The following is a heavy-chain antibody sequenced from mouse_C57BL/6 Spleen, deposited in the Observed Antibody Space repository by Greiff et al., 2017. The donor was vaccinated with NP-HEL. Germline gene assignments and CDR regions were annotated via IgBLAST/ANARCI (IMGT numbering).Heavy chain of an antibody. Sequence: VQLQQSGPELVKPGASVMISCKASGYSFTGYYMNWVKQSPEKSLEWIGEINPSTGGTTYNQKFKAKATLTVDKSSSTAYMQLKSLTSEDSAVYYCTVTTVVPGAMDYWGQGTSVTVSS. CDR1: GYSFTGYY. D-gene: IGHD1-1*01. CDR2: INPSTGGT. J-gene: IGHJ4*01. CDR3: TVTTVVPGAMDY. V-gene: IGHV1-42*01.